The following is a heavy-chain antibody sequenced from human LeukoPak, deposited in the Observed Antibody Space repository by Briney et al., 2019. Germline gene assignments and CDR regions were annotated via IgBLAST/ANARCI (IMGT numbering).Heavy chain of an antibody. Sequence: PGGSLRLSCAASGFTFTHYWMHWVRQAPGKGQVWVSRIDSSGSKTDYADSVKGRFTISRDNAKNTVYLHMNSLRAEDTALYYCTVIVVTGTAGAFDYWGQGTLVTVSS. V-gene: IGHV3-74*01. D-gene: IGHD6-19*01. J-gene: IGHJ4*02. CDR1: GFTFTHYW. CDR2: IDSSGSKT. CDR3: TVIVVTGTAGAFDY.